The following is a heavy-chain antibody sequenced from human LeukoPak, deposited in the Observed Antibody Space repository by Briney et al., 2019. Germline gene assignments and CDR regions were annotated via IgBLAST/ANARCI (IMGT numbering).Heavy chain of an antibody. CDR2: IRSSGSTI. CDR3: ARSSSVLWWYLDY. D-gene: IGHD2-21*01. J-gene: IGHJ4*02. V-gene: IGHV3-48*03. Sequence: GGSLRLSCAASGFTFSSYEMNWVRQAPGKGLEWVSYIRSSGSTIYYADSVKGRFTISRDNAKNSLYLQMNSLRAEDTAVYYCARSSSVLWWYLDYWGQGTLVTVSS. CDR1: GFTFSSYE.